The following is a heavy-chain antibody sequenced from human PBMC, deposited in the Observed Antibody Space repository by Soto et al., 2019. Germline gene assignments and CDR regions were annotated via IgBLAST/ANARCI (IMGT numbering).Heavy chain of an antibody. J-gene: IGHJ4*02. CDR3: ARDGRSSSSPFDY. D-gene: IGHD6-6*01. CDR1: GYSFTDYW. Sequence: PGESLKISCKASGYSFTDYWIGWVRQMPGKGLEWMGIIYPGDSDTKYSPSFQGQVTMSADKSISTAYLQWNSLKASDTAMYYWARDGRSSSSPFDYWGQGTLVTVSS. CDR2: IYPGDSDT. V-gene: IGHV5-51*01.